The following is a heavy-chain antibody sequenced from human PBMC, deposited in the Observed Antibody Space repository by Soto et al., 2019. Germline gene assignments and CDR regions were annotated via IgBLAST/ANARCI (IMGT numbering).Heavy chain of an antibody. CDR1: GFNXTKFA. V-gene: IGHV3-23*01. Sequence: SXRLSCVASGFNXTKFAMRWLRQAPGEGLEWVSGIIFCGGSTSYADSVKARFSIASDDSTKKLSLQMNNTRVEDTAQSYCAKADGEQWLLPHLDKWGQGTLVTVSS. CDR3: AKADGEQWLLPHLDK. J-gene: IGHJ4*02. CDR2: IIFCGGST. D-gene: IGHD6-19*01.